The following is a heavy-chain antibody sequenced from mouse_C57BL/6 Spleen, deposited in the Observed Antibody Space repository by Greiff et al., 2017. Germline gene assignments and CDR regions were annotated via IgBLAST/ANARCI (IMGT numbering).Heavy chain of an antibody. CDR2: LNPGSGGT. CDR1: GYAFTNYL. CDR3: ARKGDSWFAY. Sequence: VQLQQSGAELVRPGTSVKVSCKASGYAFTNYLIEWVKQRPGQGLEWIGVLNPGSGGTNYNEKFKGKATLTADKSSSTAYMQLSSLTSEDSAVYFCARKGDSWFAYWGQGTLVTVSA. J-gene: IGHJ3*01. V-gene: IGHV1-54*01.